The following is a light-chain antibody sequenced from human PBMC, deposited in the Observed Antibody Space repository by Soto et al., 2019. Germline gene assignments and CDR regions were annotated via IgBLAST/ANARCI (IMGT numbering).Light chain of an antibody. CDR1: QSVSTY. V-gene: IGKV3-11*01. CDR2: DAS. J-gene: IGKJ2*01. CDR3: QQRSNWPPYT. Sequence: EIVLTQSPATLSLSPGERATLSCRASQSVSTYLAWYQQKPGQAPRLLIYDASNRATGIPARFSGSGSGTDFTLTISSLEPEDFAVYYCQQRSNWPPYTFGQGTNLEIK.